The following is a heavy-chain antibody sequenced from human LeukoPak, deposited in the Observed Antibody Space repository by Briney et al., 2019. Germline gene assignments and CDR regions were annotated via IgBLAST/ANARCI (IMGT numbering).Heavy chain of an antibody. CDR1: GGSFSGYY. Sequence: SETLSLTCAVYGGSFSGYYWSWIRQPPGKGLEWIGEINHSGSTNYNPSLKSRVTISVDTSKNQFSLKLSSVTAADTAVYYCARDEQGYSYGPFDYWGQGTLVIVSS. CDR2: INHSGST. J-gene: IGHJ4*02. D-gene: IGHD5-18*01. V-gene: IGHV4-34*01. CDR3: ARDEQGYSYGPFDY.